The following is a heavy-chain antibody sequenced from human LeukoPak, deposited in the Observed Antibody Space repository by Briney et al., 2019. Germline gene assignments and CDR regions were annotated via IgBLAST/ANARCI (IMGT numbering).Heavy chain of an antibody. CDR1: GFTFSSYS. CDR2: IISSSSYI. J-gene: IGHJ4*02. Sequence: GGSLRLSCAASGFTFSSYSMNWVRQAPGEGLECVSYIISSSSYIYYADSVKGRFTISRDNSKNTLYLQMNSLRAEDTAVYYCAKDVEEGGYGDYEGYFDYWGQGTLVTVSS. D-gene: IGHD4-17*01. CDR3: AKDVEEGGYGDYEGYFDY. V-gene: IGHV3-21*01.